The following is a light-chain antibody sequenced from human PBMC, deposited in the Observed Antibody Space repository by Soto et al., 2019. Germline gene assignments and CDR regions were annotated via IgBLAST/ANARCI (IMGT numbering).Light chain of an antibody. CDR1: QSVSRNF. CDR3: QQYGVSPWT. J-gene: IGKJ1*01. CDR2: GAS. Sequence: EVVMTHFPATLSVSPCERATLSSSASQSVSRNFVAWYQQKPGQAPRLFIYGASNRAAGIADRFTGSGSGTDFTLTISRLEPEDFAVYHCQQYGVSPWTFGQGTKVDIK. V-gene: IGKV3-20*01.